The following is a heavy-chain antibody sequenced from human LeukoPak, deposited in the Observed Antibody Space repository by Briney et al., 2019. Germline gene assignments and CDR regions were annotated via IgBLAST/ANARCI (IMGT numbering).Heavy chain of an antibody. Sequence: GGSLRLSCAASGFTFSSYWMTWVRQAPGKGLEWVAVISYDGSNKYYADSVKGRFTISRDNSKNTLYLQMNSLRAEDTAVYYCADLDYDSSGPDPPLDYWGQGTLVTVSS. J-gene: IGHJ4*02. D-gene: IGHD3-22*01. CDR1: GFTFSSYW. CDR3: ADLDYDSSGPDPPLDY. V-gene: IGHV3-30*03. CDR2: ISYDGSNK.